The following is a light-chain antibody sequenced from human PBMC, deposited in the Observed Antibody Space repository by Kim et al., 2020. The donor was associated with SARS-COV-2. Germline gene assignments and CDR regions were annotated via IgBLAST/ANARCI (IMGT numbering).Light chain of an antibody. CDR2: KAS. J-gene: IGKJ1*01. V-gene: IGKV1-5*03. Sequence: STLVASVGDRVTMACRASQSISSWLAWYQQKPGKAPKLLIYKASSLESGVPSRFSGSGSGTEFTLTISSLQPDDFATYYCQQYKTFGQGTKVDIK. CDR3: QQYKT. CDR1: QSISSW.